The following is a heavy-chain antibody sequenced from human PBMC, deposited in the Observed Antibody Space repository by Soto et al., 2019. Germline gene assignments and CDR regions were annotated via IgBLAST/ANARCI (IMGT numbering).Heavy chain of an antibody. V-gene: IGHV4-30-2*01. CDR2: IYHSGST. J-gene: IGHJ4*02. D-gene: IGHD3-10*01. CDR1: GGSISSGGYS. CDR3: ARSGSYLTYYFDY. Sequence: QLQLQESGSGLVKPSQTLSLTCAVSGGSISSGGYSWSWIRQPPGKGLEWIGYIYHSGSTYYNPSLKSRVTISVDRSKNQCSLKLSSVTAADTAVYYCARSGSYLTYYFDYWGQGTLVTVSS.